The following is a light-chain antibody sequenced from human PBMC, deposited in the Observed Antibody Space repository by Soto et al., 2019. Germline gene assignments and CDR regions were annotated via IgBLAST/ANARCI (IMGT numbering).Light chain of an antibody. CDR3: QQYDSSPRT. CDR1: QSVSSSF. V-gene: IGKV3-20*01. CDR2: GAC. J-gene: IGKJ2*01. Sequence: EIVLTQSPGTLSLSPGERATLSCRAGQSVSSSFLAWFQQKPGQAPRLLIYGACSRATGIPDRFSGSGSGTDFTLTISRLEPEDFAVYYCQQYDSSPRTFGQGTKLEIK.